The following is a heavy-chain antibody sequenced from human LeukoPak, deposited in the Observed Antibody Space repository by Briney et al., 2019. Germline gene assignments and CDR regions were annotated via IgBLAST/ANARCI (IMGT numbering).Heavy chain of an antibody. D-gene: IGHD3-10*01. CDR1: GGSISSYY. Sequence: PSETLSLTCTVSGGSISSYYWSWIRQPPGKGLEWVGRFYYLGSTNYNPSLKSRVTISIDTSKNYFSLKLNSVIAADTAVYYCARDRPGSYWYFDLWGRGTLVTVSS. CDR3: ARDRPGSYWYFDL. CDR2: FYYLGST. V-gene: IGHV4-59*01. J-gene: IGHJ2*01.